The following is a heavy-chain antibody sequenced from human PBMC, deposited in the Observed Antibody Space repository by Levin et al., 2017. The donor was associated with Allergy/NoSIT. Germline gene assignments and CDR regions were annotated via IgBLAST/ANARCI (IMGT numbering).Heavy chain of an antibody. J-gene: IGHJ5*02. CDR3: ARAGSGTPRSWFDP. CDR2: IYHSGST. D-gene: IGHD3-10*01. Sequence: SETLSLTCAVSGGSISSGGYSWSWIRQPPGKGLEWIGYIYHSGSTYYNPSLKSRVTISVDRSKNQFSLKLSSVTAADTAVYYCARAGSGTPRSWFDPWGQGTLVTVSS. CDR1: GGSISSGGYS. V-gene: IGHV4-30-2*01.